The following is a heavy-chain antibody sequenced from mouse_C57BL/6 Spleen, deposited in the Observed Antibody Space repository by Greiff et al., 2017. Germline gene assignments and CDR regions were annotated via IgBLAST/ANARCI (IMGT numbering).Heavy chain of an antibody. D-gene: IGHD2-2*01. J-gene: IGHJ4*01. Sequence: QVQLQQPGAELVKPGASVKLSCKASGYTFTSYWMQWVKQRPGQGLEWIGEIDPSDSYTNYNQKFKGKATLTVDTSSSTAYMQLSSLTSEDSAVYYCARSWLPYAMDYWGQGTSGTVSS. V-gene: IGHV1-50*01. CDR2: IDPSDSYT. CDR1: GYTFTSYW. CDR3: ARSWLPYAMDY.